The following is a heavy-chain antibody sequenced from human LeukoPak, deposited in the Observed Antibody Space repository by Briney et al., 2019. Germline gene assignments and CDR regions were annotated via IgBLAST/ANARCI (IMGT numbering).Heavy chain of an antibody. D-gene: IGHD2-15*01. CDR1: GGSISSYY. V-gene: IGHV4-4*07. Sequence: PSETLSLTCTVSGGSISSYYWSWIRQPAGKGLEWIGRIYTSWSTNYNPSLKSRVTMSVDTSKSQFSLKLSSVTAADTAVYYCARTRYCSGGSCYYYYYYMDVWGKGTTVTVSS. J-gene: IGHJ6*03. CDR3: ARTRYCSGGSCYYYYYYMDV. CDR2: IYTSWST.